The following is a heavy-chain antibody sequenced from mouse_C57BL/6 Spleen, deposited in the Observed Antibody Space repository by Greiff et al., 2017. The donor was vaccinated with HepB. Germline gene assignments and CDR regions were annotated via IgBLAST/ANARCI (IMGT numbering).Heavy chain of an antibody. CDR1: GFTFSSYG. CDR3: ARQGVTTGDTAMDY. D-gene: IGHD2-2*01. J-gene: IGHJ4*01. V-gene: IGHV5-6*01. Sequence: EVKLMESGGDLVKPGGSLKLSCAASGFTFSSYGMSWVRQTPDKRLEWVATISSGGSYTYYPDCVKGRFTISRDNAKNNLYLQMSSLKSEDTAMYYCARQGVTTGDTAMDYWGQGTSVTVSS. CDR2: ISSGGSYT.